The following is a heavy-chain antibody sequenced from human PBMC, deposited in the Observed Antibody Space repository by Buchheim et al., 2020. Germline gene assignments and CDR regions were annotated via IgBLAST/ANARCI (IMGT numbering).Heavy chain of an antibody. J-gene: IGHJ6*02. V-gene: IGHV3-74*01. CDR1: GFTFSSYW. Sequence: EVQLVESGGGLVQPGGSLRLSCAASGFTFSSYWMHWVRQAPGKGLVWVSRINSDGSSTSYADSVKGRFTISRDNAKNTLYLQMNSLRAEDTAVYYCARVPDTTVTPPYYYYGMDVWGQGTT. CDR2: INSDGSST. D-gene: IGHD4-17*01. CDR3: ARVPDTTVTPPYYYYGMDV.